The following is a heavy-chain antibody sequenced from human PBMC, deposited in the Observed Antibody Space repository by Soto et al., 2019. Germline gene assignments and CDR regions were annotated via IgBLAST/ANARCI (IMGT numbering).Heavy chain of an antibody. CDR3: AKRASGSYFDY. Sequence: SLRLSCAASGFTLSSYAMSWVRQAPGKGLEWVSVISGSGGSTYYADSVKGRFTISRDNPKNTLYLQMNSLRAEDTAVYYCAKRASGSYFDYWGQGTLVTVSS. V-gene: IGHV3-23*01. J-gene: IGHJ4*02. CDR2: ISGSGGST. D-gene: IGHD3-10*01. CDR1: GFTLSSYA.